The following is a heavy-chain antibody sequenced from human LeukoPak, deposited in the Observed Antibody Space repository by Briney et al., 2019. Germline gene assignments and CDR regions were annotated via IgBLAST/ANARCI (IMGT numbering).Heavy chain of an antibody. CDR1: GFTFSNAW. D-gene: IGHD6-13*01. Sequence: GGSLRLSCAASGFTFSNAWMSWVRQAPGKGLEWVGRIKSKTDGGTTDYAAPVKGRFTISRDDSKNTLYLQMNSLKTEDTAVYYCTTENLIAAGYYFDYWGQGILVTVSS. CDR3: TTENLIAAGYYFDY. V-gene: IGHV3-15*01. J-gene: IGHJ4*02. CDR2: IKSKTDGGTT.